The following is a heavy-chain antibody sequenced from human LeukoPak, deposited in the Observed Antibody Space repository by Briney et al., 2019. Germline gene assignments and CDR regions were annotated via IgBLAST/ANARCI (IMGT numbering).Heavy chain of an antibody. CDR1: GYTFTSYY. V-gene: IGHV1-46*03. Sequence: ASVKVSCKASGYTFTSYYMHWVRQAPGQGLEWMGLINPSGGSTSYAQKFQGRVTMTRDTSTSTVYMELSSLRSEDTAVYYCARDLRELPRADAFDIWGQGTMVTVSS. J-gene: IGHJ3*02. CDR3: ARDLRELPRADAFDI. D-gene: IGHD1-26*01. CDR2: INPSGGST.